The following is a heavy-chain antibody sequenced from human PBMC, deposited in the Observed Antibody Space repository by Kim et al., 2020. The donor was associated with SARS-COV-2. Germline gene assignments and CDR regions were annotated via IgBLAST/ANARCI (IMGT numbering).Heavy chain of an antibody. J-gene: IGHJ4*02. V-gene: IGHV1-46*01. D-gene: IGHD7-27*01. Sequence: SYAQKFQGRVTMTRDTSTSTLYMGLSSLRSEDTAVYYCARGESVAGWGDYWGQGTLVTVSS. CDR3: ARGESVAGWGDY.